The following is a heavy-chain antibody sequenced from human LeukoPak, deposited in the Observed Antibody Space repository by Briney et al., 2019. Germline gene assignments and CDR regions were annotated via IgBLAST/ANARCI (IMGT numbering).Heavy chain of an antibody. Sequence: SQTLSLTCAISGDSVSSNSAAWNWIRQSPSTGLEWLRRTYYRSKWYNDYAGSVKSRITINPDTSKNQFSLQVNSVTPEDTAAYYCARGGQGDGYSADEAFDIWGQGTMVTVSS. D-gene: IGHD5-24*01. V-gene: IGHV6-1*01. CDR1: GDSVSSNSAA. CDR3: ARGGQGDGYSADEAFDI. CDR2: TYYRSKWYN. J-gene: IGHJ3*02.